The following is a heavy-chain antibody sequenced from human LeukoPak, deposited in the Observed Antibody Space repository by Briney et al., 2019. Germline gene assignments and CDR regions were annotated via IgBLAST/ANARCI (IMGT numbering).Heavy chain of an antibody. CDR1: GGSLSGYY. V-gene: IGHV4-34*01. CDR2: INHSGST. J-gene: IGHJ5*02. D-gene: IGHD6-13*01. CDR3: ARKEARYSSSWYGRSNWFDP. Sequence: SETLSLTCAVYGGSLSGYYWSWIRQPPGKGLEWIGEINHSGSTNYNPSLRSRVTISVDTSKNQFSLKLSSVTAADTAVYYCARKEARYSSSWYGRSNWFDPWGQGTLVTVSS.